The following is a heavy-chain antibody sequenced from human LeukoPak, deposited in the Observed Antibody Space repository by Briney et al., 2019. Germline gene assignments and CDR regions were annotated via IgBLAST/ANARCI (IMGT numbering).Heavy chain of an antibody. Sequence: GASVKVSCKASGYTFTSYYMHWVRQAPGQGLEWMGIINPSGGSTSYAQKFQGRVTMTTDTSTSTAYMELRSLRSDDTAVYYCARDLPNGSGLLIDYWGQGTLVTVSS. D-gene: IGHD6-19*01. J-gene: IGHJ4*02. CDR1: GYTFTSYY. CDR3: ARDLPNGSGLLIDY. V-gene: IGHV1-46*01. CDR2: INPSGGST.